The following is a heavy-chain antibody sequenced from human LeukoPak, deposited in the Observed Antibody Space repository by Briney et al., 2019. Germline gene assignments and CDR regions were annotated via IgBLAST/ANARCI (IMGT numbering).Heavy chain of an antibody. V-gene: IGHV4-59*01. CDR1: GGSISSYY. Sequence: PSETLSLTCTVSGGSISSYYWSWIRQPPGKGLEWIGYIFYSGSTSYNPSLKSRVTISVDTSKNQFSLKLSSVTAADTAVYYCARGLASGYPPIPFDYWGQGTLVTVSS. D-gene: IGHD3-3*01. CDR3: ARGLASGYPPIPFDY. CDR2: IFYSGST. J-gene: IGHJ4*02.